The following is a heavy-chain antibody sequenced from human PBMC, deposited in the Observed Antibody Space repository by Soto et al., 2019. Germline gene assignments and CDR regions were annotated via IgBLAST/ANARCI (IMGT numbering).Heavy chain of an antibody. CDR2: ISYDGSNK. CDR1: GFTFSSYG. CDR3: AKGLTTYYYGSGSYYDY. D-gene: IGHD3-10*01. J-gene: IGHJ4*02. V-gene: IGHV3-30*18. Sequence: GGSLRLSCAASGFTFSSYGMHWVRQAPGKGLEWVAVISYDGSNKYYADSVKGRFTISRDNSKNTLYLQMNSLRAEDTAVYYCAKGLTTYYYGSGSYYDYWGQGTLVTVS.